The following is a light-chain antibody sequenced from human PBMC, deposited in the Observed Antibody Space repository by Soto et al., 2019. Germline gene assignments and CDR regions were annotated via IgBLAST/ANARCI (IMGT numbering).Light chain of an antibody. CDR2: AAS. CDR1: QSISSY. J-gene: IGKJ1*01. CDR3: QQYNSYSWT. V-gene: IGKV1-39*01. Sequence: DIQMTQSPSSLSASVGDRVTITCRASQSISSYLNWYQQKPGKAPKLLIYAASSLQSGVPSRFSGSGSGTEFTLTISSLQPEDFATYYCQQYNSYSWTFGQGTKVDSK.